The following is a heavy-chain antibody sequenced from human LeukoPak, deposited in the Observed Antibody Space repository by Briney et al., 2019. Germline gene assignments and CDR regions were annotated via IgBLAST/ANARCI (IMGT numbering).Heavy chain of an antibody. CDR1: DDSITMYY. D-gene: IGHD4-11*01. CDR2: VDHTGST. CDR3: ARGRVSSSTWYSTYYYYFYMDV. J-gene: IGHJ6*03. V-gene: IGHV4-59*01. Sequence: SETLSLTCTVSDDSITMYYWTWIRQPPGKGLEWIGYVDHTGSTKFNPSFNGRVSISRDTSKNLFSLRLRSVTAADTAVYFRARGRVSSSTWYSTYYYYFYMDVWGKGTTVTVSS.